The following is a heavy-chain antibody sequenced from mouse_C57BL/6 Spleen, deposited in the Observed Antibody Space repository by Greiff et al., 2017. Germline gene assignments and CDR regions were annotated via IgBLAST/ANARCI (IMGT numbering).Heavy chain of an antibody. V-gene: IGHV1-81*01. Sequence: QVQLQQSGAELARPGASVKLSCKASGYTFTSYGISWVKQRTGQGLEWIGEIYPRSGNTYYNEKFKGKATLTADKSSSTAYMELRSLTSEDSAVYFCARGGTTVVAHYYAMDYWGQGTSVTVSS. J-gene: IGHJ4*01. CDR1: GYTFTSYG. D-gene: IGHD1-1*01. CDR2: IYPRSGNT. CDR3: ARGGTTVVAHYYAMDY.